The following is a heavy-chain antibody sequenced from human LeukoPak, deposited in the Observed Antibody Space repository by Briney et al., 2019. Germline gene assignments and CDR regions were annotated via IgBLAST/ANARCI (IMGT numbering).Heavy chain of an antibody. V-gene: IGHV3-30*18. Sequence: GRSLRLSCAASGFTFSSYGMHWVRQAPGKGLEWVAVISYDGSNKYYADSVKGRFTISRDNSKNTLYLQMNSLRAEDTAVYYCAKDRYYDSSGYSPIDYWGQGTLVTVSS. CDR3: AKDRYYDSSGYSPIDY. J-gene: IGHJ4*02. CDR2: ISYDGSNK. CDR1: GFTFSSYG. D-gene: IGHD3-22*01.